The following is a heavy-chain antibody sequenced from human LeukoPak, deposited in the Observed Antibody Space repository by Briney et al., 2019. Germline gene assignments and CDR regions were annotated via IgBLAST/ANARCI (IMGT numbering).Heavy chain of an antibody. CDR1: GFTFSSYD. Sequence: QAGGSLRLSCAASGFTFSSYDMTWVRQAPGKGLEWVAFIRYDGSNKYYADSVKGRFTISRDNSKNTLYLQMNSLRAEDTAVYYCACITMVRGVINYWGQGTLVTVSS. CDR3: ACITMVRGVINY. V-gene: IGHV3-30*02. CDR2: IRYDGSNK. J-gene: IGHJ4*02. D-gene: IGHD3-10*01.